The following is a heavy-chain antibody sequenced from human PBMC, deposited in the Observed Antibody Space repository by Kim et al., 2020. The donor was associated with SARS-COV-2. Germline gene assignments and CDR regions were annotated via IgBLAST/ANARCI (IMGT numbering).Heavy chain of an antibody. CDR3: GGAGGYGY. CDR1: GFAFSNSW. V-gene: IGHV3-74*01. Sequence: GGSLRLSCAASGFAFSNSWMFWVRQAPGKGLVWVADINGDGSSIYHAYSVKGRFSNSRDNAKNTMFLQMSSLGGEATGVYCGGGAGGYGYWGQGTLVTVSS. CDR2: INGDGSSI. J-gene: IGHJ4*02. D-gene: IGHD2-15*01.